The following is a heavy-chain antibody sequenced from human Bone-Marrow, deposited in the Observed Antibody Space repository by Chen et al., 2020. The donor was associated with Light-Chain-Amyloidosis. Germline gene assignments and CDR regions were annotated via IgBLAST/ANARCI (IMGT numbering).Heavy chain of an antibody. CDR1: GYTFPNYW. CDR3: ARRRDGYNFDY. J-gene: IGHJ4*02. D-gene: IGHD5-12*01. Sequence: EVQLEQSGPEVKKPGESLKISCKGSGYTFPNYWIGGVRQMPGKGLEWMGVIYPDDSDARYRPSFEGQVTISADKSITTAYLQWRSLKASDTAMYYCARRRDGYNFDYWGQGTLVTVSS. V-gene: IGHV5-51*01. CDR2: IYPDDSDA.